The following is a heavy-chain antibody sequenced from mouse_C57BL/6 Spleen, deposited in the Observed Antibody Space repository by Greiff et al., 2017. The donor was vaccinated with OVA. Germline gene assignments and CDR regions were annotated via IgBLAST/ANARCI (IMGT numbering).Heavy chain of an antibody. Sequence: QVQLQQSGPELVKPGASVKISCKASGYAFSSSWMNWVKQRPGKGLEWIGRIYPGDGDTNYNGKFKGKATLTADKSSSTAYMQLSSLTSEDSAVXFCASNWDRYYYAMDYWGQGTSVTVSS. D-gene: IGHD4-1*01. V-gene: IGHV1-82*01. CDR1: GYAFSSSW. J-gene: IGHJ4*01. CDR2: IYPGDGDT. CDR3: ASNWDRYYYAMDY.